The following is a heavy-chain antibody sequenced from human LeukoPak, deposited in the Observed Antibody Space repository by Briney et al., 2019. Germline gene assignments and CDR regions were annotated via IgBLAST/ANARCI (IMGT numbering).Heavy chain of an antibody. D-gene: IGHD6-19*01. Sequence: SETLSLTCTVSGVSISSSSYYWGWVRQPPGKGLEWIGSIYYSGSTYYNPSLNSRVTISVDTSKNQFSLKLSSVTAADTAVYYCARVDSSGFGYYYYMDVWGKGTTVTVSS. CDR3: ARVDSSGFGYYYYMDV. J-gene: IGHJ6*03. CDR2: IYYSGST. CDR1: GVSISSSSYY. V-gene: IGHV4-39*07.